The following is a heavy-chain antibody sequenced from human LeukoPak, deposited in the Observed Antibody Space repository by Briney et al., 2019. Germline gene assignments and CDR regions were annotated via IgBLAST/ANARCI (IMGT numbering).Heavy chain of an antibody. Sequence: PGGSLRLSCAASRFTFSSDWMQSVRHAPGKGLVWVSHLIPDGMITTSADSVKGRFPISKDNDKNTLYLQIGSLRADDTAVYYCTRMSREAPGLPDLWGQGTLVTVSS. CDR3: TRMSREAPGLPDL. CDR1: RFTFSSDW. D-gene: IGHD5-24*01. V-gene: IGHV3-74*01. J-gene: IGHJ5*02. CDR2: LIPDGMIT.